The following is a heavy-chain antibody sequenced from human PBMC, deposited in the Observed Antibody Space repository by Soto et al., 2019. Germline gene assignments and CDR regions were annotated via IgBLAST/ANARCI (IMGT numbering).Heavy chain of an antibody. V-gene: IGHV3-74*01. CDR1: GFTFGSYW. J-gene: IGHJ4*02. D-gene: IGHD3-10*01. CDR2: TKNDGRST. Sequence: GGSLRLSCAASGFTFGSYWMHWVRQAPGKGLVWVSRTKNDGRSTGYADSVKGRFTISRDNAKNTLYLQMNSLRAEDTAVYYCARDVTNYFDYWGQGTLVTVSS. CDR3: ARDVTNYFDY.